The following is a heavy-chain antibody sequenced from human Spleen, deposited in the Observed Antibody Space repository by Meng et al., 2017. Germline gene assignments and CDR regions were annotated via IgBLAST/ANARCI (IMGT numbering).Heavy chain of an antibody. Sequence: GESLKISCAASGFTFSSYGMHWVRQAPGKGLEWVSSISSSSSYIYYADSVKGRFTISRDNAKNSLYLQMNSLRAEDTAVYYCARDRSSRLLWFGELLFDYWGQGTLVTVSS. D-gene: IGHD3-10*01. CDR1: GFTFSSYG. CDR2: ISSSSSYI. CDR3: ARDRSSRLLWFGELLFDY. V-gene: IGHV3-21*01. J-gene: IGHJ4*02.